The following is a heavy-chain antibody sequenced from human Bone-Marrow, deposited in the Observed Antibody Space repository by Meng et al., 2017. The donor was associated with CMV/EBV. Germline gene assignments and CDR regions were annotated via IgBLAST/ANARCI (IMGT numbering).Heavy chain of an antibody. V-gene: IGHV3-13*01. Sequence: GGSLRLSCAASGFTFDNYDMHWVRQAPGKGLEWVSSIDVSDETYYLGAVEGRFTISRESAKNSLDLQMNNMIVGDTAVYYCARGRLYDSSSGYSHHDNLDLWGQGTTVTVSS. CDR1: GFTFDNYD. D-gene: IGHD3-3*01. CDR3: ARGRLYDSSSGYSHHDNLDL. CDR2: IDVSDET. J-gene: IGHJ6*02.